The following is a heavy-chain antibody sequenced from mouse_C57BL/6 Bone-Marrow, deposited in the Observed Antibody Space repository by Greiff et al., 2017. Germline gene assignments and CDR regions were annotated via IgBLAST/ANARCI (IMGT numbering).Heavy chain of an antibody. Sequence: VQLQQSGAELVRPGASVKLSCTASGFNIKDDYMHWVKKRPEQGLEWIGWIDPENGDTEYASKFQGQATITADTYSNTAYQQLSSLTSEDTAVYYCTAYSFYWYLDDGGTGTTVTVSS. D-gene: IGHD2-12*01. V-gene: IGHV14-4*01. J-gene: IGHJ1*03. CDR3: TAYSFYWYLDD. CDR2: IDPENGDT. CDR1: GFNIKDDY.